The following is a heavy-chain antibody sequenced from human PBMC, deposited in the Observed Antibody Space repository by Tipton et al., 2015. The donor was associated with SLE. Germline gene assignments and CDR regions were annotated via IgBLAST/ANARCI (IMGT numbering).Heavy chain of an antibody. J-gene: IGHJ4*02. V-gene: IGHV3-11*01. CDR1: GFTFSDYY. CDR2: ISSAATTI. D-gene: IGHD3-22*01. Sequence: GSLRLSCVASGFTFSDYYMSWIRQAPGKGLEWLSYISSAATTIYSADSLKGRFTISRDNAKNSVYLQMNNLRGEDTAVYYCARGLDYHTSGTFDFWGQGTLVTVSS. CDR3: ARGLDYHTSGTFDF.